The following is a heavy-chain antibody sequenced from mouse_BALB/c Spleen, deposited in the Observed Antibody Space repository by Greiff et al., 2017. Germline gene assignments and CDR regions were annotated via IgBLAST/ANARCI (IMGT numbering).Heavy chain of an antibody. CDR1: GYAFTNYL. CDR2: INPGSGGT. D-gene: IGHD1-1*02. V-gene: IGHV1-54*01. CDR3: ARKGGKAMDN. Sequence: QVQLQQSGAELVRPGTSVKVSCKASGYAFTNYLIEWVKQRPGQGLEWIGVINPGSGGTNYNEKFKGKATLTADKSSSTAYMQLSSLTSDDSAVYLCARKGGKAMDNWGQRTSVTVSS. J-gene: IGHJ4*01.